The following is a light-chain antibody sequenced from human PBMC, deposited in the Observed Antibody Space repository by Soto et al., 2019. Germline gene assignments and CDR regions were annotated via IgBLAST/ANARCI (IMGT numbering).Light chain of an antibody. V-gene: IGKV3-11*01. CDR3: QQRSNWPPSWT. J-gene: IGKJ1*01. Sequence: DIVLTQSPATLSLSPGERATLSCRASQRLSSYLAWYQQKPGQAPRLLIYDTSHRATGIPDRFSGSASGTDFTLTISSLEPEDFAFYYCQQRSNWPPSWTFGQGTKVEIK. CDR2: DTS. CDR1: QRLSSY.